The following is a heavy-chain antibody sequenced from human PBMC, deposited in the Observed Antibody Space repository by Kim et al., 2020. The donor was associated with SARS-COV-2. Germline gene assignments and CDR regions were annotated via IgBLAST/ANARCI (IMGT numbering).Heavy chain of an antibody. V-gene: IGHV3-30*18. Sequence: GGSLRLSCAASGFTFSSYGMHWVRQAPGKGLEWVAVISYDGSNKYYADSVKGRFTISRDNSKNTLYLQMNSLRAEDTAVYYCAKGLPTRGYYYDSSGYYSDYDYWGQGTLVTVSS. J-gene: IGHJ4*02. CDR2: ISYDGSNK. CDR1: GFTFSSYG. D-gene: IGHD3-22*01. CDR3: AKGLPTRGYYYDSSGYYSDYDY.